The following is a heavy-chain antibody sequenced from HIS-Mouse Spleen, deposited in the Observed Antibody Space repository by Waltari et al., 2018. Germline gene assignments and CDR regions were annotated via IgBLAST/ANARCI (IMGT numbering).Heavy chain of an antibody. Sequence: QLQLQESGPGLVKPSETLSLTCTVSGCSISSSSYYWGWIRPPPGKGLEWIGGIYYSGSTYYNPSLKSRVTISVDTSKNQFSLKLSSVTAADTAVYYCAREIPYSSSWYDWYFDLWGRGTLVTVSS. V-gene: IGHV4-39*07. CDR1: GCSISSSSYY. CDR2: IYYSGST. D-gene: IGHD6-13*01. CDR3: AREIPYSSSWYDWYFDL. J-gene: IGHJ2*01.